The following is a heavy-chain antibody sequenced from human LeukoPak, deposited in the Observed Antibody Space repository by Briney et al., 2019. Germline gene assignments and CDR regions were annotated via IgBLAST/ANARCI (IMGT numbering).Heavy chain of an antibody. CDR1: GFTVSSNY. CDR2: IYSGGST. CDR3: ARQGSSSSSLDY. Sequence: GGSLRLSCAASGFTVSSNYMSWVRQAPGKGLEWVSVIYSGGSTYYADSVKGRFTISRDNSNNTLYLQMNSLRAEDTAVYYCARQGSSSSSLDYWGQGTLVTVSS. V-gene: IGHV3-53*01. J-gene: IGHJ4*02. D-gene: IGHD6-6*01.